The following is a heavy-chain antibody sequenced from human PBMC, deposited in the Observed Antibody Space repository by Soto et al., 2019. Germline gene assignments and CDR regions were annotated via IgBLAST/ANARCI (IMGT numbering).Heavy chain of an antibody. CDR3: AKGLINGRWYAED. V-gene: IGHV3-23*01. D-gene: IGHD6-13*01. J-gene: IGHJ4*02. Sequence: EVHLLESGGGLVQPGESLRLSCGACGFTFRTCVMTWVRQAPGKGLEWVSCISESGTGTYYADSVKGRFTISRDNSKNTMYLQMNNLRAEDTGVYYCAKGLINGRWYAEDWGQGTLVTVSS. CDR2: ISESGTGT. CDR1: GFTFRTCV.